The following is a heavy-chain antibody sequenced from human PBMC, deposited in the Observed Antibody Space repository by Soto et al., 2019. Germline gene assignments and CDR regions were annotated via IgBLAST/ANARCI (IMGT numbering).Heavy chain of an antibody. D-gene: IGHD3-10*01. CDR2: IFPADSDV. V-gene: IGHV5-51*01. CDR1: GYIFSTNW. J-gene: IGHJ6*01. CDR3: PKHNYFGSGSSFYHYKSDL. Sequence: ESLKISCKASGYIFSTNWIAWIRHVPGKGLEWMGSIFPADSDVRYNPSFQGQVTISVDKSIDTAYLQWNSLKASDTATFYCPKHNYFGSGSSFYHYKSDLWRQGTTVTVSS.